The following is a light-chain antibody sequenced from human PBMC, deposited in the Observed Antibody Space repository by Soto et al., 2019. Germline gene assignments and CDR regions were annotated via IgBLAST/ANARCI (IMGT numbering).Light chain of an antibody. J-gene: IGKJ5*01. V-gene: IGKV1-5*03. CDR1: QSISRW. CDR3: QQYENLPT. CDR2: KAS. Sequence: DIQMTQSPSTLSASVGDRVSVTFRASQSISRWLAWYQQKPGKAPKLLIYKASSLESGVPSRFRGSGSGTDFTFTISRLQPEDIATYYCQQYENLPTFGQGTRLE.